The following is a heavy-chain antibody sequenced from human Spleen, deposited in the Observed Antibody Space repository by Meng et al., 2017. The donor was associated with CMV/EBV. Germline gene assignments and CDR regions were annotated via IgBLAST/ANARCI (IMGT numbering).Heavy chain of an antibody. V-gene: IGHV1-69*13. Sequence: GAGGKEPRSAGKVHSKASGDTFTSYAISWVRQAPGQGLEWMGGIIPIFGTANYAQKFQGRVTITADESTSTAYMELSSLRSEDTAVYYCAREGTRPVGGTFDYWGQGTLVTVSS. CDR1: GDTFTSYA. CDR3: AREGTRPVGGTFDY. D-gene: IGHD3-16*01. CDR2: IIPIFGTA. J-gene: IGHJ4*02.